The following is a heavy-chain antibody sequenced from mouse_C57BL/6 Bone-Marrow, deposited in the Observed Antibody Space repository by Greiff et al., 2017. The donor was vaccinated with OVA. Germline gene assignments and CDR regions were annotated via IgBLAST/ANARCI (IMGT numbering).Heavy chain of an antibody. Sequence: EVHLVESGGGLVKPGGSLKLSCAASGFTFSDYGMHWVRQAPEKGLEWVAYISSGSSTIYYADTVKGRFTISRDNAKNTLFLQMTSLRSEDTAMYYCVNYYGSSYNAMDYWGQGTSVTVSS. V-gene: IGHV5-17*01. CDR1: GFTFSDYG. D-gene: IGHD1-1*01. CDR2: ISSGSSTI. CDR3: VNYYGSSYNAMDY. J-gene: IGHJ4*01.